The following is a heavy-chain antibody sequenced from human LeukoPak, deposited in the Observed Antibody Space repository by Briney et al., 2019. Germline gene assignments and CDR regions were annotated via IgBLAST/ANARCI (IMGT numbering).Heavy chain of an antibody. Sequence: PGGSLRLSCAASGLRFSSYDIHWVRQAPGKGLEWATFIESDGTKEYYADSVKGRFTISRDNSKNKVYVQMNILRAEDTAVYYCAKEGSGWYYLDYWGQGTVVTVSS. CDR3: AKEGSGWYYLDY. CDR2: IESDGTKE. CDR1: GLRFSSYD. D-gene: IGHD6-19*01. V-gene: IGHV3-30*02. J-gene: IGHJ4*02.